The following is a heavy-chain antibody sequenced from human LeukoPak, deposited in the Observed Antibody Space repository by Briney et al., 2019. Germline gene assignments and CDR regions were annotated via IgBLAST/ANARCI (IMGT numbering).Heavy chain of an antibody. CDR2: ISTSSSYI. Sequence: GGSLRLSCAASGFTFNSYSMNWLRQAPGKELVGVSSISTSSSYIYYADSGKGRFTIYRDNAKNSLYLQMNSLRAEGTAVYYCAKTTDNYYYYYMDVWGKGTTVTVSS. D-gene: IGHD4-17*01. V-gene: IGHV3-21*01. CDR1: GFTFNSYS. CDR3: AKTTDNYYYYYMDV. J-gene: IGHJ6*03.